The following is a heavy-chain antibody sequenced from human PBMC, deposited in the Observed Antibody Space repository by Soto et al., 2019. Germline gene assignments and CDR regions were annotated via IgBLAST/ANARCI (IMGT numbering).Heavy chain of an antibody. J-gene: IGHJ4*02. D-gene: IGHD1-26*01. Sequence: QVQLVQSGAEVKKPGSSVKVSCKASGGTFSSYAISWVRQAPGQGLEWMGGIIPIFGTANYAQKFQGRVTITPDKCTSTVYMELSSLRADDSAGYYWDLCGSGSYVRYWGQGTLVPVSS. CDR1: GGTFSSYA. CDR3: DLCGSGSYVRY. V-gene: IGHV1-69*06. CDR2: IIPIFGTA.